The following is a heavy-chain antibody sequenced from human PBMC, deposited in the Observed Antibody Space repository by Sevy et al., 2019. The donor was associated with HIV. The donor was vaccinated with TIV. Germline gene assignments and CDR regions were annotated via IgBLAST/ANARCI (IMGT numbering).Heavy chain of an antibody. J-gene: IGHJ3*02. Sequence: SETLSLTCAVSGVSISSGAYSWNWIRQPPGKGLEWIGYIYHTGNTYYNPSLKSRITISLDRSKNQFSLRLSSVTAADTAVYFCARDGGTMTTPGSFDIWGLGTMLTVSS. CDR1: GVSISSGAYS. CDR3: ARDGGTMTTPGSFDI. V-gene: IGHV4-30-2*01. CDR2: IYHTGNT. D-gene: IGHD4-17*01.